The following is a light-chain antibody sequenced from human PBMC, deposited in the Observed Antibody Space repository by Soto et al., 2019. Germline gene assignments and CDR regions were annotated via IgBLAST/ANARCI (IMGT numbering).Light chain of an antibody. CDR3: QHNYNRPRT. J-gene: IGKJ1*01. V-gene: IGKV3-15*01. CDR2: GAS. CDR1: QSIVSN. Sequence: ETVMTQSPATLSVSPGERATLSCRASQSIVSNLAWYQHKPGQPPGPLIYGASPRATGTTASSSGSGSGPEFTLTISSLQSEDFAFYYCQHNYNRPRTFGQGTKVDIK.